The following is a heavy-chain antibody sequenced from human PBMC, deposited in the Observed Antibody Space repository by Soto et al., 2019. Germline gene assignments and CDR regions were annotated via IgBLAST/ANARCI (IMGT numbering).Heavy chain of an antibody. CDR3: ARVGPWVPYYYDSSPYTFENWFDP. J-gene: IGHJ5*02. V-gene: IGHV4-38-2*01. Sequence: SETLSLTCAVSGYSISSGYYWGWLRQPPGQGLEWSGSIYHGGSTYYNPSLNSRVTLSIDMTNNHVSLILNSVTAADTAVYYCARVGPWVPYYYDSSPYTFENWFDPWGQGTLVTVSS. CDR2: IYHGGST. D-gene: IGHD3-22*01. CDR1: GYSISSGYY.